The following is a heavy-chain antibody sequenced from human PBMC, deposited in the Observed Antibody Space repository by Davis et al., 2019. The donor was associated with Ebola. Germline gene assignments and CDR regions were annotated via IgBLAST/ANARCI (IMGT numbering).Heavy chain of an antibody. Sequence: PSETLSLTCTVSGGSISSGGYYWSWIRQHPGKGLEWIGYIYYSGSTYYNPSLKSRVTISVDTSKNQFSLKLSSVTAADTAVYYCARDNLYSLGGVPAAEYYFDYWGQGTLVTVSS. CDR1: GGSISSGGYY. CDR2: IYYSGST. CDR3: ARDNLYSLGGVPAAEYYFDY. J-gene: IGHJ4*02. D-gene: IGHD2-2*01. V-gene: IGHV4-31*03.